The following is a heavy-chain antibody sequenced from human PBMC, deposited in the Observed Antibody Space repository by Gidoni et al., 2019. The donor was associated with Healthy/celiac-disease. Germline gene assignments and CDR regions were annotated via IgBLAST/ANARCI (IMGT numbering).Heavy chain of an antibody. CDR1: GFTFSSYA. CDR2: ISGSGGST. D-gene: IGHD2-15*01. V-gene: IGHV3-23*01. CDR3: ATCGSWPNYWYCDL. J-gene: IGHJ2*01. Sequence: EVQLFESGGGLVQPGGSLRLSCSASGFTFSSYAMSWVRQAPGTGLEWVSAISGSGGSTYYADSRKGRFIISRDKSKNTRYLQMNRLRAEDTAVYYCATCGSWPNYWYCDLWGRGTLVTVSS.